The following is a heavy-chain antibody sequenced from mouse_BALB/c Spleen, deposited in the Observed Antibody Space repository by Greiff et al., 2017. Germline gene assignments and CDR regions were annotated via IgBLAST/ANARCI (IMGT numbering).Heavy chain of an antibody. CDR3: AIYFYDSSAWFAY. Sequence: VQLQQSGAELVKPGASVKLSCTASGFNIKDSYMHWVQQRPEQGLEWIGRIDPANGNTKYDPKFQGKATITADTSSNTAYLQLSSLTSEDTAVYYCAIYFYDSSAWFAYWGQGTLVTVSA. CDR1: GFNIKDSY. CDR2: IDPANGNT. J-gene: IGHJ3*01. V-gene: IGHV14-3*02. D-gene: IGHD2-12*01.